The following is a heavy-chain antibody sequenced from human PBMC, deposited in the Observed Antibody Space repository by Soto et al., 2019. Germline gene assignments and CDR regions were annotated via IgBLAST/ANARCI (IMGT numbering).Heavy chain of an antibody. J-gene: IGHJ4*02. V-gene: IGHV4-34*01. CDR1: GGSFSGYY. D-gene: IGHD2-2*02. CDR2: INHSGST. CDR3: AKSPDFSCSSANCYRYYFDY. Sequence: PSETLSLTCAVYGGSFSGYYWSWIRQPPGKGLEWIGEINHSGSTNYNPSLKSRVTISVDTSKNQFSLKLSSVTAADTAVYYCAKSPDFSCSSANCYRYYFDYWSQGTLVTVSS.